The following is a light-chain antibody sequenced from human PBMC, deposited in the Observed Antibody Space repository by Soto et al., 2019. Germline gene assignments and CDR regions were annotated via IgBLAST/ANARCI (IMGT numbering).Light chain of an antibody. CDR2: DDS. CDR3: QVWDSRGEWRV. V-gene: IGLV3-21*02. CDR1: NIGSKS. Sequence: SYELTQPPSVSVAPGQTARTTCWGNNIGSKSVHWYQQKPGQAPVLVVYDDSDRPSGIPERFSGSNSGNTATLTISRVKAGHEADYYCQVWDSRGEWRVFCGGTQLTVL. J-gene: IGLJ3*02.